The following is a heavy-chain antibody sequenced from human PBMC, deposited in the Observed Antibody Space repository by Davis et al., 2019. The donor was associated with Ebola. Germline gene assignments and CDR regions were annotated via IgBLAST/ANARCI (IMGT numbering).Heavy chain of an antibody. V-gene: IGHV3-48*03. CDR3: VMILTSSWP. CDR2: ISSSGSTI. CDR1: GFTFSSYE. J-gene: IGHJ4*02. Sequence: PGGSLRLSCAASGFTFSSYEMNWVRQAPGKGLEWISYISSSGSTIYYADSVKGRFTISRDNAKNSLYLQMNSLRAEDTAVYYCVMILTSSWPWGQGTLVTVSS. D-gene: IGHD6-13*01.